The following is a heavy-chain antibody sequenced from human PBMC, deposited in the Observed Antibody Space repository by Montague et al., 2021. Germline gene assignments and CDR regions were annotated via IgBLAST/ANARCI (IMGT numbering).Heavy chain of an antibody. CDR1: GFPFSSYA. Sequence: SLRLSCAASGFPFSSYAMSWVRQAPGKGLKWASSITSGGSTYYADSVTGRFTISRDNSKNTLYLQMNSLRAEDTAVYYCTKDQDDYGDYVDWVDTWGQGTLVTVSS. V-gene: IGHV3-23*01. CDR2: ITSGGST. D-gene: IGHD4-17*01. J-gene: IGHJ5*02. CDR3: TKDQDDYGDYVDWVDT.